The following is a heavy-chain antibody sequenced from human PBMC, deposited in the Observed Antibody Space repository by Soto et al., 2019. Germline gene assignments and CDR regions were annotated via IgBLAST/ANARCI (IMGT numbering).Heavy chain of an antibody. D-gene: IGHD3-22*01. CDR2: SRTYNGNT. CDR3: ARGPTDYYDNSANYFLDY. CDR1: GYTFITYG. V-gene: IGHV1-18*01. J-gene: IGHJ4*02. Sequence: QVQLVQSGAEVKKPGASVKVSCKASGYTFITYGVSWVRQAPGQGLDCLGWSRTYNGNTRYAERLQGRVTMTTDTTTNTAYMELRNLRSDDTAVYYCARGPTDYYDNSANYFLDYWGQGTLVTVSS.